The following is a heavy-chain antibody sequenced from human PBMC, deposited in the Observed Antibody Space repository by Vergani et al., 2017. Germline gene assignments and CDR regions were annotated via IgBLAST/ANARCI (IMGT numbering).Heavy chain of an antibody. CDR1: GGSISSGDDY. D-gene: IGHD3-10*01. CDR2: IYYSGST. CDR3: ARSDAHGSGRNDAFDI. V-gene: IGHV4-30-4*01. J-gene: IGHJ3*02. Sequence: QVQLQESGPGLVKPSQTLSLTCTVSGGSISSGDDYWSWIRQPPGKGLEWIGYIYYSGSTYYNPSLKSRVTISVDTSKNQFSLKLSSVTAADTAVYYCARSDAHGSGRNDAFDIWGQGTMVTVSS.